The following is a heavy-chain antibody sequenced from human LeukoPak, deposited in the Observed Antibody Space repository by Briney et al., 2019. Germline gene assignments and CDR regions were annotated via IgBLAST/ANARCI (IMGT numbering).Heavy chain of an antibody. J-gene: IGHJ4*02. CDR2: INSDGTIT. V-gene: IGHV3-74*01. Sequence: PGGSLRLSCAASGFTFSSYWMHWVRQAPGKGLVWVSRINSDGTITNYADSVKGRFTISRDNAKNTLYLQMNSLRVEDTAIYYCATYRQVLLPFESWGQGTLVTVSS. CDR3: ATYRQVLLPFES. CDR1: GFTFSSYW. D-gene: IGHD2-8*02.